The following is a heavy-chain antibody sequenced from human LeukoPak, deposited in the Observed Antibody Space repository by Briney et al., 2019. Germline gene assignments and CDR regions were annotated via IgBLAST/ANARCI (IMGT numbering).Heavy chain of an antibody. J-gene: IGHJ6*02. Sequence: ASVKVSCKASGYTFTSYYMHWVRQAPGQGLEWMGIINPSGGNTGYAQKFQGRVTMTRNTSISTAYMELSSLRSEDTAVYYCARGYYYYYGMDVWGQGTTVTVSS. CDR2: INPSGGNT. CDR1: GYTFTSYY. V-gene: IGHV1-46*01. CDR3: ARGYYYYYGMDV.